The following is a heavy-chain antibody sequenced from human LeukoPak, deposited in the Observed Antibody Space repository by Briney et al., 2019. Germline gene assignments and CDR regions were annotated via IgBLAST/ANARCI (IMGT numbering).Heavy chain of an antibody. J-gene: IGHJ4*02. Sequence: GGSLRLSCAASGFTFSNFDMHWVRQAPGKGLEWVAVISYDGSDNYYADSVKGRFTVSRDNSKNTLYLQMNSLRPEDTAVYYCAARKGAALDYWGQGTLVTVSS. D-gene: IGHD1-14*01. CDR3: AARKGAALDY. CDR2: ISYDGSDN. V-gene: IGHV3-30*03. CDR1: GFTFSNFD.